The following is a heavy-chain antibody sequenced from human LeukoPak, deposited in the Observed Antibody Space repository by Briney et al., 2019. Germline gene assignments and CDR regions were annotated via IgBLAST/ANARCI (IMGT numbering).Heavy chain of an antibody. J-gene: IGHJ4*02. CDR1: GFTFSSYG. V-gene: IGHV3-30*18. Sequence: GGSLRLSCAASGFTFSSYGMHWVRQAPGKGLEWVAVISYDGSNKYYADSVKGRFTISRDNSQNTLYLQMNSLRAEDTAVYYCAKGSGGFGELLSGSPDYWGQGTLVTVSS. CDR2: ISYDGSNK. CDR3: AKGSGGFGELLSGSPDY. D-gene: IGHD3-10*01.